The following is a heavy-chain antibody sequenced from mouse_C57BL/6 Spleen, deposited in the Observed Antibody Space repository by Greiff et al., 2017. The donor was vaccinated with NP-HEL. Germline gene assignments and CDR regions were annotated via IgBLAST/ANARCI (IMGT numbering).Heavy chain of an antibody. CDR2: IDPEDGET. V-gene: IGHV14-2*01. J-gene: IGHJ4*01. CDR3: ARVAVVAHYAMDY. CDR1: GFNIKDYY. D-gene: IGHD1-1*01. Sequence: DVKLVESGAELVKPGASVKLSCTASGFNIKDYYMHWVKQRTEQGLEWIGRIDPEDGETKYAPKFQGKATITADTSSNTAYLQLSSLTSEDTAVYYCARVAVVAHYAMDYWGQGTSVTVSS.